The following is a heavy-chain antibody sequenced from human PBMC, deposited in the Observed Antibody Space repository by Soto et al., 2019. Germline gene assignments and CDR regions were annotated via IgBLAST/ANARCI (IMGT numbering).Heavy chain of an antibody. D-gene: IGHD6-19*01. Sequence: SETLSLTCTVSCGSISSGGYYWSWIRQHPGKGLEWIGYIYYSGSTYYNPSLKSRVTISVDTSKNQFSLKLSSVTAADTAVYYCARDKGGGSGWAGNPGAFDIWGQGTMVTVS. CDR1: CGSISSGGYY. V-gene: IGHV4-31*03. J-gene: IGHJ3*02. CDR3: ARDKGGGSGWAGNPGAFDI. CDR2: IYYSGST.